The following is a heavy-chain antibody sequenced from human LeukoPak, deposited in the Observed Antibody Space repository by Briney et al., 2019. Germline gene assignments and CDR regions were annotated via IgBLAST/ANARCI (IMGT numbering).Heavy chain of an antibody. CDR2: IISIFGTA. D-gene: IGHD5-18*01. CDR1: GGIFISCA. Sequence: SVKVSCKASGGIFISCAINWVRQAPGQGLAWMGGIISIFGTANYAQKFQGRVTITADTSTSTAYMELSSLRSEETAVYYCARDQGLTAPPPYGLDVWGQGTTVTVSS. CDR3: ARDQGLTAPPPYGLDV. V-gene: IGHV1-69*06. J-gene: IGHJ6*02.